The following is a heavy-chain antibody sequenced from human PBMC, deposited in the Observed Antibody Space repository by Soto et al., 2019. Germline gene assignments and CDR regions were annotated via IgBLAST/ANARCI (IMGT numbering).Heavy chain of an antibody. J-gene: IGHJ4*02. CDR1: GFSLSANGVG. CDR2: IYWDDSK. Sequence: QITLKESGPTLVKPTQTLTLTCTFSGFSLSANGVGVGWIRQPPGKALEWLALIYWDDSKEYSPSLKSRLTITKDTSRNEVVLTMTNMDPVDTATYYWAKKGGGDYVLGYWGQGTLVTVSS. V-gene: IGHV2-5*02. D-gene: IGHD4-17*01. CDR3: AKKGGGDYVLGY.